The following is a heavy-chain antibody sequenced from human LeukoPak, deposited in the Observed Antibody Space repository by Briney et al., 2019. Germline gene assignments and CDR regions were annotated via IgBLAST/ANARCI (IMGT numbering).Heavy chain of an antibody. CDR1: GYTFTSYG. CDR2: ISAYNGNT. D-gene: IGHD2-2*01. J-gene: IGHJ4*02. V-gene: IGHV1-18*01. Sequence: ASVKVSCKASGYTFTSYGIIWVRQAPGQGLEWMAWISAYNGNTNYAQKYQGRVTMTTDTSTSTAYMELRSLRSDDTAVYYCARDGTCSSTSCYADYWGQGTLVTVSS. CDR3: ARDGTCSSTSCYADY.